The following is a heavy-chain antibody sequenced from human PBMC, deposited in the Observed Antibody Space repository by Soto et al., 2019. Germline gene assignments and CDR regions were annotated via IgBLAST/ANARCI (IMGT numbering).Heavy chain of an antibody. V-gene: IGHV4-34*01. J-gene: IGHJ1*01. CDR2: INHSGST. CDR1: GGSLSGYY. Sequence: SETLSLTCDVYGGSLSGYYWSWIRQPPGKGLEWIGEINHSGSTNYNPSLKSRVTISVDTSKNQFSLKLTSVTAADTAVYYCARGWLRDWGQGTLVTVSS. D-gene: IGHD3-10*01. CDR3: ARGWLRD.